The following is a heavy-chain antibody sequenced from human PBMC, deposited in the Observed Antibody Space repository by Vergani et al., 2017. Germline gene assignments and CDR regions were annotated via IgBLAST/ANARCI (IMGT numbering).Heavy chain of an antibody. CDR1: GFTLSSYG. Sequence: QVQLVESGGGVVQPGRSLRLSCAASGFTLSSYGMHWVRQAPGKGLEWVAVISYDGSNKYYADSVKGRFTISRDNSKNTLYLQMNSLRAEDTAVYYCSKDRGDDYDSSGYLIWGQGTMVTVSS. CDR3: SKDRGDDYDSSGYLI. D-gene: IGHD3-22*01. V-gene: IGHV3-30*18. CDR2: ISYDGSNK. J-gene: IGHJ3*02.